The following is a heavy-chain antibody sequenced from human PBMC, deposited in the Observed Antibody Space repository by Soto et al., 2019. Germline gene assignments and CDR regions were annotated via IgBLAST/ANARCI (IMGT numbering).Heavy chain of an antibody. CDR3: VIDVYGWGSFGT. D-gene: IGHD3-10*01. CDR1: GLTFDAYW. CDR2: IKHDASDE. J-gene: IGHJ5*02. V-gene: IGHV3-7*01. Sequence: EVQLVESGGGLVQPGESLRLSCEASGLTFDAYWMNWVRQAPGKGLEWVANIKHDASDEYYVDSVKGRFTISRDNGKSSLYLEMRDLRAEDTAVYYFVIDVYGWGSFGTWGQGTLVTVSS.